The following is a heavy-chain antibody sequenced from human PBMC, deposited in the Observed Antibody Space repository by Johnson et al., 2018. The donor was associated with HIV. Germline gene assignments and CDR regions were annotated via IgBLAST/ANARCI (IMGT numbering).Heavy chain of an antibody. CDR3: ARGLTMIVVVDALDI. CDR2: IYSGGST. CDR1: GFTVSSNY. D-gene: IGHD3-22*01. J-gene: IGHJ3*02. Sequence: VQLVESGGGLIQPGGSLRLSCAASGFTVSSNYMSWVRQAPGKGLEWVSVIYSGGSTYYADSVKGRFSISRDNSKNTVYLQMNNLRDEDTSVYYCARGLTMIVVVDALDIWGQGTMVTVSS. V-gene: IGHV3-66*03.